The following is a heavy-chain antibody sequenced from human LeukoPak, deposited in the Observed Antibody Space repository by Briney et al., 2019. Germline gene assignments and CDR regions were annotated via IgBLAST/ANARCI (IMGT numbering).Heavy chain of an antibody. CDR1: GFTFSNSA. Sequence: GGSLRLSCAASGFTFSNSAMTWVRQAPGKGLEWVSAISGSGGSTYYAHSVKGRFTISRDNSKNTLYLQMNSLRVEDTAVYYCAKDLVQRGAFDIWGQGTMVTVSS. CDR3: AKDLVQRGAFDI. CDR2: ISGSGGST. D-gene: IGHD6-6*01. V-gene: IGHV3-23*01. J-gene: IGHJ3*02.